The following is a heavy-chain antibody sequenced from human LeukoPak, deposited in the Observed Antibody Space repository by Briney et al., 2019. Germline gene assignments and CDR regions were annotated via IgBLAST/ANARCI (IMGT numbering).Heavy chain of an antibody. J-gene: IGHJ3*02. CDR1: GFTFSSYA. D-gene: IGHD3-22*01. Sequence: PGRSLRLSCAASGFTFSSYAMHWVRQAPGKGLEWVAVISYDGSNKYYADSVKGRFTISRDNSKNTLYLQMNSLRAEDTAVYYCAKDAHYYDSSGNAFDIWGQGTMVTVSS. CDR3: AKDAHYYDSSGNAFDI. V-gene: IGHV3-30*04. CDR2: ISYDGSNK.